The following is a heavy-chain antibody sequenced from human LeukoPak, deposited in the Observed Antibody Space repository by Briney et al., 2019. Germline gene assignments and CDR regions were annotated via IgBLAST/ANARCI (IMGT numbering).Heavy chain of an antibody. CDR2: IYYSGGT. V-gene: IGHV4-59*01. J-gene: IGHJ4*02. CDR3: ARVRFLEWLVFDY. Sequence: PSETLSLTCTVSGDSISSYYWSWIRQPPGKGLEWIGYIYYSGGTNYSPSLKSRVTISVDTSKNQFSLKLSSVTAADTAVYYCARVRFLEWLVFDYWGQGTLVTVSS. CDR1: GDSISSYY. D-gene: IGHD3-3*01.